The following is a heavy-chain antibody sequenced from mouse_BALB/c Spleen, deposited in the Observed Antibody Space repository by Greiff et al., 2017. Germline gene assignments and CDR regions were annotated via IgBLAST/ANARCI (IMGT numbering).Heavy chain of an antibody. V-gene: IGHV1-20*02. D-gene: IGHD1-1*01. CDR2: INPYNGDT. CDR1: GYSFTGYF. Sequence: VQLQQPGPELVKPGASVKISCKASGYSFTGYFMNWVMQSHGKSLEWIGRINPYNGDTFYNQKFKGKATLTVDKSSSTAHMELRSLASEDSAVYYCARDGSHYYAMDYWGQGTSVTVSS. CDR3: ARDGSHYYAMDY. J-gene: IGHJ4*01.